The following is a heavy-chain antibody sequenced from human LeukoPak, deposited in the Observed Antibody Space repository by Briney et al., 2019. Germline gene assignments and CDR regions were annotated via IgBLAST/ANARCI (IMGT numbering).Heavy chain of an antibody. CDR1: GFTFSSHG. Sequence: GGSLRLSCAASGFTFSSHGMHWVRQAPGKGLEWVAFIRYDGSNKYYADAVKGRFTISRDNSKNTLYLQMNSLRAEDTAVYYCARDGVMVRGVISRFMDVWGKGTTVTVSS. D-gene: IGHD3-10*01. CDR2: IRYDGSNK. CDR3: ARDGVMVRGVISRFMDV. V-gene: IGHV3-30*02. J-gene: IGHJ6*03.